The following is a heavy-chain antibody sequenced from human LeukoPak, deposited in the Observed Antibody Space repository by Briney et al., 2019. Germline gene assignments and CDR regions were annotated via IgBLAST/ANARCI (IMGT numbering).Heavy chain of an antibody. V-gene: IGHV1-18*01. Sequence: GASVKVSCKASGYTFTSYGISWVRQAPGQGLEWMGWISAYNGNTNYAQKLQGRVTITADESTSTAYMELSSLRSEDTAVYYCARVYSSGWSPNWFDPWGQGTLVTVSS. D-gene: IGHD6-19*01. J-gene: IGHJ5*02. CDR3: ARVYSSGWSPNWFDP. CDR1: GYTFTSYG. CDR2: ISAYNGNT.